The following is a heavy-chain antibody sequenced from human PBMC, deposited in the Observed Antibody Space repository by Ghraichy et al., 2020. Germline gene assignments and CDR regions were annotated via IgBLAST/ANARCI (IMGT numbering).Heavy chain of an antibody. D-gene: IGHD1-1*01. CDR1: GFSFNTYG. J-gene: IGHJ6*02. V-gene: IGHV3-21*01. CDR2: ISSSGSYI. Sequence: GGSLRLSCAASGFSFNTYGMVWVRQAPGKGLEWISDISSSGSYISYADSMQGRFIVSRDNAKNSLYLQMNSLGAEDTAVYYCARIESRYLDVWGRGTTVTVSS. CDR3: ARIESRYLDV.